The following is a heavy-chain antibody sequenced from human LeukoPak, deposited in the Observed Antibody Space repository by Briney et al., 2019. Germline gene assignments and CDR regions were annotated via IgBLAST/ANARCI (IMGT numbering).Heavy chain of an antibody. V-gene: IGHV3-30*01. CDR2: ISSDGSVI. D-gene: IGHD1-26*01. CDR1: GFTFSNYA. Sequence: GGSLRLSCAASGFTFSNYAIHWVRQVPGRGLEWVALISSDGSVIYDADSVKGRFAISRDNSKNTLYLQINSLRAEDTAVYYCASPVGATTVRAFDIWGQGTMVTVSS. CDR3: ASPVGATTVRAFDI. J-gene: IGHJ3*02.